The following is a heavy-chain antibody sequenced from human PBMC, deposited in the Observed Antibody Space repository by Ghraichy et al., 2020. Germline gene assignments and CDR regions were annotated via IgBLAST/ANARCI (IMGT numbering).Heavy chain of an antibody. V-gene: IGHV3-23*01. CDR3: AKVVAVAGVRGHFDY. CDR1: GFTFSSYD. J-gene: IGHJ4*02. Sequence: GGSLRLSCAASGFTFSSYDMTWVRQAPGKGLEWVSVISGGGGGTYYGDTVKGRFTISRDNSKNTLYLQMSSLRAEDTAVYYCAKVVAVAGVRGHFDYWGQGTLVTVSS. D-gene: IGHD6-19*01. CDR2: ISGGGGGT.